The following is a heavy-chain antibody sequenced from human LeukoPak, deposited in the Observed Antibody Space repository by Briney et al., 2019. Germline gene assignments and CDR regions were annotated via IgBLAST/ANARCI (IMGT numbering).Heavy chain of an antibody. V-gene: IGHV4-59*01. CDR3: ASSGWYRDYFDY. D-gene: IGHD6-19*01. CDR1: GGSISSYY. J-gene: IGHJ4*02. Sequence: SETLSLTCTVSGGSISSYYWSWIRQPPGKGLEWIGYIYYSGSTNYNPSLKSRVTISVDTSKNQFSLKLSSVTAADTVVYYCASSGWYRDYFDYWGQGTLVTVSS. CDR2: IYYSGST.